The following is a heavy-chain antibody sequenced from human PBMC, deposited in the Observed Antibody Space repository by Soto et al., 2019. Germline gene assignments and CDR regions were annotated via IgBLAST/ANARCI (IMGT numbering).Heavy chain of an antibody. CDR2: ISGSGGST. CDR3: AGRLESITMVRPPQH. V-gene: IGHV3-23*01. CDR1: GFTFSSYA. D-gene: IGHD3-10*01. J-gene: IGHJ1*01. Sequence: GGSLRLSCAASGFTFSSYAMSWVRQAPGKGLEWVSAISGSGGSTYCADSVKGRFTISRDNSKNTLYLQMNSLRAEDTAVYYFAGRLESITMVRPPQHWGQGTLVTVSS.